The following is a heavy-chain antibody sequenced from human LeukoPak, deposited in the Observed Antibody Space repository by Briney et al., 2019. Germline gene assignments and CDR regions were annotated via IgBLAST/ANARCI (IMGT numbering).Heavy chain of an antibody. J-gene: IGHJ4*02. CDR1: GFTFSSYS. V-gene: IGHV3-21*01. Sequence: GGSLRLSCAASGFTFSSYSMNWVRQAPGKGLEWVSSISRSSSYIYYADSVKGRFTISRDNAKDSLYLQMNSLRAENTAVYYCARAVVALDYWGQGTLVTVSS. CDR3: ARAVVALDY. CDR2: ISRSSSYI. D-gene: IGHD5-12*01.